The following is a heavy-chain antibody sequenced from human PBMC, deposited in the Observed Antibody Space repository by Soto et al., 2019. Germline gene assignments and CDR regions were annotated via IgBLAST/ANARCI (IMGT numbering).Heavy chain of an antibody. J-gene: IGHJ5*02. Sequence: SETLSLTCTVTGGTISGYYWTWIRQSAGGGLDWIGRIYSSGSTNNNPSFKSRVTISLDTSISHSALSLSCVTAGDTGVFYCGRGQRLSDWFDPWGQGTLVAVSS. CDR3: GRGQRLSDWFDP. V-gene: IGHV4-4*07. CDR1: GGTISGYY. CDR2: IYSSGST. D-gene: IGHD6-25*01.